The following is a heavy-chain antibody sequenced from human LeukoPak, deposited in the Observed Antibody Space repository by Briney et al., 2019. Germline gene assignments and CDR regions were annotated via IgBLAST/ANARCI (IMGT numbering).Heavy chain of an antibody. D-gene: IGHD4-17*01. V-gene: IGHV3-33*01. CDR2: IWYDGSDK. CDR1: GFTFSSYG. J-gene: IGHJ4*02. Sequence: GRSLRLSCAASGFTFSSYGMHWVRQAPGKGLEWVAVIWYDGSDKYYADSVKGRFTISRDNSKNTLYLQMNSLRAEDTAVYYCARLPSDYGDYFDYWGQGTLVTVSS. CDR3: ARLPSDYGDYFDY.